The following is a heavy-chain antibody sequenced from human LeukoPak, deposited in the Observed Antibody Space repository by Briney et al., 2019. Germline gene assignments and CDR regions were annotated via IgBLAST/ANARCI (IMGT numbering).Heavy chain of an antibody. Sequence: AGGSLTLSCTTSGFTFGVFAMIWFREGRGTGVEGVGFIRSNTYGGTTEYAASGKRGITISSEDSKRVAYLHMDSLKPEDTAVYYCTRDLRLLCIFVIWGQRTIVTVSS. CDR2: IRSNTYGGTT. D-gene: IGHD3-10*02. V-gene: IGHV3-49*03. J-gene: IGHJ3*02. CDR3: TRDLRLLCIFVI. CDR1: GFTFGVFA.